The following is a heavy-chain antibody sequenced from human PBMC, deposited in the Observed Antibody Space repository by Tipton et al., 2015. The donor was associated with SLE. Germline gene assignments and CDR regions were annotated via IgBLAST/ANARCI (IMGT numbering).Heavy chain of an antibody. D-gene: IGHD5-12*01. V-gene: IGHV4-34*01. CDR2: IHHHGGT. CDR3: AREDIVATTSAYNWFDP. J-gene: IGHJ5*02. CDR1: GDTISDHY. Sequence: TLSLTCTVSGDTISDHYWSWIRQPPGKGLEWIGEIHHHGGTNYNPSLKSRVTMSLDTSENQFFLKLSFVTAADTAVYYCAREDIVATTSAYNWFDPWGQGTLVTVSS.